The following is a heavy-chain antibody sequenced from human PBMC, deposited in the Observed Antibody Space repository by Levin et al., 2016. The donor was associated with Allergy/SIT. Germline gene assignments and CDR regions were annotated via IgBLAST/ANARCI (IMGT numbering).Heavy chain of an antibody. D-gene: IGHD1-26*01. J-gene: IGHJ6*02. CDR2: ISSSGSTI. CDR3: ARGVGYYGMDV. V-gene: IGHV3-11*04. Sequence: WIRQPPGKGLEWVSYISSSGSTIYYADSVKGRFTISRDNAKNSLYLQMNSLRAEDTAVYYCARGVGYYGMDVWGQGTTVTVSS.